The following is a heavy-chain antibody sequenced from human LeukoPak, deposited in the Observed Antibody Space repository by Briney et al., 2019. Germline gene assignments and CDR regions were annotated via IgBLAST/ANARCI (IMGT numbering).Heavy chain of an antibody. Sequence: SETLSLTCTVSGGSISSYYWSWIRQPPGKGVEWVGYIYYSGSTNYNPSLKSRLTISVDTSKTQFSLKLSSVTAADTAVYYCARFRNYYDSSGYPYYFDYWGQGTLVTVSS. CDR3: ARFRNYYDSSGYPYYFDY. CDR2: IYYSGST. D-gene: IGHD3-22*01. V-gene: IGHV4-59*01. CDR1: GGSISSYY. J-gene: IGHJ4*02.